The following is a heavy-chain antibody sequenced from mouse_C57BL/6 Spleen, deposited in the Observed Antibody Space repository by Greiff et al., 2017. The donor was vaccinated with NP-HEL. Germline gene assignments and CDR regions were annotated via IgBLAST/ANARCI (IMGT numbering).Heavy chain of an antibody. Sequence: EVQRVESGPELVKPGASVKISCKASGYSFTDYNMNWVKQSNGKSLEWIGVINPNYGTTSYNQKFKGKATLTVDQSSSTAYMQLNSLTSEDSAVYYCARGGYGYDGDGAMDYWGQGTSVTVSS. CDR2: INPNYGTT. V-gene: IGHV1-39*01. CDR1: GYSFTDYN. CDR3: ARGGYGYDGDGAMDY. D-gene: IGHD2-2*01. J-gene: IGHJ4*01.